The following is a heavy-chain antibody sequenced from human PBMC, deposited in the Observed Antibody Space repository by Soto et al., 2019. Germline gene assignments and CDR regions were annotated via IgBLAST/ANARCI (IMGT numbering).Heavy chain of an antibody. CDR1: GATFSSYA. J-gene: IGHJ4*02. D-gene: IGHD5-12*01. V-gene: IGHV1-69*12. CDR2: IVPTVDTS. Sequence: QVQLVQSGAEVRQPASSVKVSCKTSGATFSSYAITWVRQAPGQGLEWMGGIVPTVDTSTYAQKFQGRVTITADQFTHTVYMELSSLRSDDTAVYYCVRVVAIPGYPDNWGQGTLVTVSS. CDR3: VRVVAIPGYPDN.